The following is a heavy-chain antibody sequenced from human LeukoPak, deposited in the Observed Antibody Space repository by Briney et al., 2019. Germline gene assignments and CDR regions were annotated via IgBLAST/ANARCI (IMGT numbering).Heavy chain of an antibody. CDR3: AREKEEGIPLWFGELFS. Sequence: GGSLRLSCAACGFTFDDYGMSWVRQAPGKGLEWVSGINWNGGRTGYADRVKGRFTISSNNAKNSLYLQMNSLRDEDTALYYCAREKEEGIPLWFGELFSWGQGTLVTVSS. J-gene: IGHJ5*02. CDR1: GFTFDDYG. V-gene: IGHV3-20*04. CDR2: INWNGGRT. D-gene: IGHD3-10*01.